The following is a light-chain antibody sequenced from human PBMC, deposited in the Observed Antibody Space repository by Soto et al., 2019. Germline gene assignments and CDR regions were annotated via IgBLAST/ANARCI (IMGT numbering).Light chain of an antibody. CDR1: ESINQN. J-gene: IGKJ4*01. Sequence: ETVMTQSPATLSVSPGEGATLSCRATESINQNLAWYQQKPGQAPRLLIYGASYRATGIPDRFSGRGSGTEFTLAISSLQSEDFAVYYCQQYNNWPPLTFGGGTKVDIK. V-gene: IGKV3-15*01. CDR3: QQYNNWPPLT. CDR2: GAS.